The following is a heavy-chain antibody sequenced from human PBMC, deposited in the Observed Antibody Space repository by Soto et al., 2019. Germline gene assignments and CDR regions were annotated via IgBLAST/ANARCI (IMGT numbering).Heavy chain of an antibody. Sequence: QVQLQQWGAGLLKPSETLSLTCAVYGGSFSPFYWSWIRQPPGKGLAWIGEINHSGSTNYNPYLKSRVTISVDTSKNQFSLKLSSVTAADTAMYYCARGRDYWGQGTLVTVSS. CDR1: GGSFSPFY. CDR3: ARGRDY. V-gene: IGHV4-34*01. J-gene: IGHJ4*02. CDR2: INHSGST.